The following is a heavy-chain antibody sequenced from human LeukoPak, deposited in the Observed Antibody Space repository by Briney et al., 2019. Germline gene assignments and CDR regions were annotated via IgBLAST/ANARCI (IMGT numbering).Heavy chain of an antibody. CDR2: IYSGGST. V-gene: IGHV3-53*01. Sequence: GGSLRLSCAASGFTVSSNYMSWVRQAPGKGLEWVSVIYSGGSTYYADSVKGRFTISRDNSKNTLYLQMNSLRAEDTAVYYCAGLDYDSSGPAYYYMDVWGKGTTVTVSS. J-gene: IGHJ6*03. CDR3: AGLDYDSSGPAYYYMDV. CDR1: GFTVSSNY. D-gene: IGHD3-22*01.